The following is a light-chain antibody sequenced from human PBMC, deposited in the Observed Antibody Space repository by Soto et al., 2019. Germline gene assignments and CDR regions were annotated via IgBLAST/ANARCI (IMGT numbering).Light chain of an antibody. CDR2: ASS. J-gene: IGKJ1*01. CDR1: QDIRSD. V-gene: IGKV1-6*01. CDR3: QQYET. Sequence: AIKLNQSPSSLSAYVGDRVTITCRAGQDIRSDLGWYQHKPGKAPRLLIHASSSLQSGVPSRFSGSASGTEFTLTISSLQTQDLASYYCQQYETFGQGTKVDI.